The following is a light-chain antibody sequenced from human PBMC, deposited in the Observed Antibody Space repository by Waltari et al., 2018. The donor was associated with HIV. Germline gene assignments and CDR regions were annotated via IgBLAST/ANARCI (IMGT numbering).Light chain of an antibody. J-gene: IGLJ1*01. V-gene: IGLV2-14*03. CDR3: STYTGSSTLGV. CDR2: DVS. CDR1: SSDVGYYNY. Sequence: QSALTQPASVSGSPGQSITISCTGTSSDVGYYNYVSWYQQHQDKAPKLMIYDVSTRPSGVSNRISGSKSGNTASLTISGLQAEDEADYYCSTYTGSSTLGVFGTGTRVTGL.